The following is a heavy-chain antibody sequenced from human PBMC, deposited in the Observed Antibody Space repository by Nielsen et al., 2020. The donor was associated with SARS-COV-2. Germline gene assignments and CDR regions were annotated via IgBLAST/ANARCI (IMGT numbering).Heavy chain of an antibody. V-gene: IGHV1-69*05. D-gene: IGHD1-7*01. CDR1: GGTFSSYA. CDR2: IIPIFGTA. Sequence: SVKVSCKASGGTFSSYAISWVRQAPGQGLEWMGGIIPIFGTANYAQKLQGRVTMTTDTSTSTAYMELRSLRSDDTAVYYCARDLGITGTTKGYWGQGTLVTVSS. CDR3: ARDLGITGTTKGY. J-gene: IGHJ4*02.